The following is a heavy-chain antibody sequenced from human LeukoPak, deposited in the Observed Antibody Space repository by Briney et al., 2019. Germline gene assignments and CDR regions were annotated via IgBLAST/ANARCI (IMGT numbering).Heavy chain of an antibody. D-gene: IGHD3-3*01. CDR1: GFTFGDYG. J-gene: IGHJ5*02. CDR3: TRDRANDFWNTYSRIDA. CDR2: VRSKARGGTT. V-gene: IGHV3-49*04. Sequence: GGSLRLSCITSGFTFGDYGMSWVRPAPGKGLEWVGFVRSKARGGTTEYAASVKGRFTISRDDSTSIAYLQMDSLKIEDSGMYYCTRDRANDFWNTYSRIDAWGQGSLVTVSS.